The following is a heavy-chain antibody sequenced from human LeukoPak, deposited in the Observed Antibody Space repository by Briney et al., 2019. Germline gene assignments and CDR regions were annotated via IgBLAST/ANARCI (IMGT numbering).Heavy chain of an antibody. CDR1: GFTFSSYA. D-gene: IGHD3-22*01. CDR3: ARGLKRITMTECGY. CDR2: ISSSSSYI. V-gene: IGHV3-21*01. J-gene: IGHJ4*02. Sequence: GRSLRLSCAASGFTFSSYAMHWVRQAPGKGLEWVSSISSSSSYIYYADSVKGRFTISRDNAKNSLYLQMNSLRAEDTAVYYCARGLKRITMTECGYWGQGTLVTVSS.